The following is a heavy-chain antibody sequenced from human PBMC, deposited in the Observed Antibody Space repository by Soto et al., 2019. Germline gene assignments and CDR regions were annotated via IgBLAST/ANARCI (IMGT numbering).Heavy chain of an antibody. Sequence: EVQLLESGGGLVQPGGSLRLSCAASGFTFSTYAMNWVRQAPGKGLEWVSAMSGGGGSTYYADSVKGRVTISRDNSKNTLYLQMNSLRAEDTAVYYCAKVSLGALTFTDYYYYGLDVWGQGTTVTVSS. J-gene: IGHJ6*02. V-gene: IGHV3-23*01. CDR2: MSGGGGST. CDR3: AKVSLGALTFTDYYYYGLDV. D-gene: IGHD1-26*01. CDR1: GFTFSTYA.